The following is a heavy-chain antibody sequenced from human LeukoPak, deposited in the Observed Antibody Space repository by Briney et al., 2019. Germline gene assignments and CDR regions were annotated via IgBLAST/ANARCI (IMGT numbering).Heavy chain of an antibody. CDR1: GYSFTSYW. CDR2: INPGDSDT. V-gene: IGHV5-51*01. J-gene: IGHJ1*01. Sequence: PGESLKISCKGSGYSFTSYWIGWVRQMPGKGLEWMGIINPGDSDTKYSPSFQGQVTISADKSISTAYLQWSSLKASDTAMFYCATYAGTSSKYFQYWGPGTLVTVSS. CDR3: ATYAGTSSKYFQY. D-gene: IGHD3-10*01.